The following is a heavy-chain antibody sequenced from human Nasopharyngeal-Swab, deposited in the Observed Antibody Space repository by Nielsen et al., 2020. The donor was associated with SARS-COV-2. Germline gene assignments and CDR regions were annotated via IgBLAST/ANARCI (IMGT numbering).Heavy chain of an antibody. CDR3: ARGKRLLWFGESDLFDI. V-gene: IGHV4-59*01. Sequence: ESLKISCTVSGGSISSYYWNWIRQPPGKGLEWFGYIYYSWSTNYNPSLKSRVTISVDTSKNQFSLKLSSVTAADTAVYYCARGKRLLWFGESDLFDIRGQGTMVTVSS. CDR2: IYYSWST. J-gene: IGHJ3*02. D-gene: IGHD3-10*01. CDR1: GGSISSYY.